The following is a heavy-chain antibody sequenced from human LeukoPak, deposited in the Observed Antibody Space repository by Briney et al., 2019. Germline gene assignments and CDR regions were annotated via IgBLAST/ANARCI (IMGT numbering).Heavy chain of an antibody. CDR1: GYTFTSYY. V-gene: IGHV1-46*01. J-gene: IGHJ4*02. Sequence: GASVKVSCKASGYTFTSYYMHWVRQAPGQGLEWMGTINPSGGSTSYAQKFQGRVTTTRDTSTSTVYMELSSLRSEDTAVYYCARSPTTMVRGVIIDYWGQGTLVTVSS. D-gene: IGHD3-10*01. CDR3: ARSPTTMVRGVIIDY. CDR2: INPSGGST.